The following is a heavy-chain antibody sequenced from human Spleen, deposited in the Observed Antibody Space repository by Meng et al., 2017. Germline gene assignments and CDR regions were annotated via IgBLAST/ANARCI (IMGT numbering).Heavy chain of an antibody. CDR3: ARGPTTMAHDFDY. CDR1: SGSFSDYY. V-gene: IGHV4-34*01. Sequence: VQLQQGGAGLLKPSETLSLTCAVYSGSFSDYYWSWIRQPPGKGLEWIGEINHSGSTNYNPSLESRATISVDTSQNNLSLKLSSVTAADSAVYYCARGPTTMAHDFDYWGQGTLVTVSS. D-gene: IGHD4-11*01. CDR2: INHSGST. J-gene: IGHJ4*02.